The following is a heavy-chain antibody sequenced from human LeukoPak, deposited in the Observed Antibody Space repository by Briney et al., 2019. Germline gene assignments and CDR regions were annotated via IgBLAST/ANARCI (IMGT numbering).Heavy chain of an antibody. Sequence: SVKVSCKASGGTFSSYAISWVRQAPGQGLEWMGGIIPIFGTANYAQKFQGRVTITADESTSTAYMELSSLRSEDTAVYYCARESEAVQWLVRRAYFDYWGQGTLVTVSS. J-gene: IGHJ4*02. CDR2: IIPIFGTA. CDR3: ARESEAVQWLVRRAYFDY. D-gene: IGHD6-19*01. CDR1: GGTFSSYA. V-gene: IGHV1-69*13.